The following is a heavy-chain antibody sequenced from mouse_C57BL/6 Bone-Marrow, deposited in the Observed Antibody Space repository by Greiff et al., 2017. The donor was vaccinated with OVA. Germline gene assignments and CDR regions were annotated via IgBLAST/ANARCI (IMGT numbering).Heavy chain of an antibody. V-gene: IGHV1-7*01. CDR1: GYTFTSYW. CDR3: ARRGDYDGYLYYYAMDY. D-gene: IGHD2-3*01. J-gene: IGHJ4*01. Sequence: QVQLKESGAELAKPGDSVKLSCKASGYTFTSYWMHWVKQRPGQGLEWIGSINPSSGYTKYNQKLKDKATLTADTSSSKAYMQLSSLTYEDSAIYYCARRGDYDGYLYYYAMDYWGQGTSVTVSS. CDR2: INPSSGYT.